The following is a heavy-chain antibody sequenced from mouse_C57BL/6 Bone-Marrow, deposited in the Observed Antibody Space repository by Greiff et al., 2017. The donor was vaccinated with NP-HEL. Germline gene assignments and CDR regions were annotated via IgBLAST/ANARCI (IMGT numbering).Heavy chain of an antibody. V-gene: IGHV5-16*01. CDR3: AREGGLRRRTYAMDY. Sequence: DVKLQESGGGLVQPGSSMKLSCTASGFTFSDYYMAWVRQVPEKGLEWVANINYDGSSTYYLDSLKSRFIISRDNAKNILYLQMSSLKSEDTATYYCAREGGLRRRTYAMDYWGQGTSVTVSS. CDR2: INYDGSST. CDR1: GFTFSDYY. D-gene: IGHD2-4*01. J-gene: IGHJ4*01.